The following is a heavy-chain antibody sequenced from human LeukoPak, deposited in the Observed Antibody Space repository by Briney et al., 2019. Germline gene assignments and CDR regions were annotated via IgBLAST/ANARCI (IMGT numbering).Heavy chain of an antibody. J-gene: IGHJ6*02. CDR1: GGSISSYY. V-gene: IGHV4-59*01. D-gene: IGHD2-8*01. CDR3: ARERMSGMDV. CDR2: IYYSGST. Sequence: SETPSLTCTVSGGSISSYYWSRIRQPPGKGLEWIGYIYYSGSTNYNPSLKSRVTISVDTSKNQFSLKLSSVTAADTAVYYCARERMSGMDVWGQGTTVTVSS.